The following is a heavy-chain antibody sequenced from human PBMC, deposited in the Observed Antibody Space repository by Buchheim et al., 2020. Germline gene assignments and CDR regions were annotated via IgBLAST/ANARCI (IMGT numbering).Heavy chain of an antibody. CDR2: ISYDGSNK. Sequence: QVQLMESGGGVVQPGRSLRLSCAASGFTFSSYGMHWVRQAPGKGLEWVAVISYDGSNKYYADSVKGRFTISRDNSKNPLYLQMNSLRAEDTAVYYCAKDSAGTTWHYYYYGMDVWGQGTT. V-gene: IGHV3-30*18. CDR3: AKDSAGTTWHYYYYGMDV. CDR1: GFTFSSYG. J-gene: IGHJ6*02. D-gene: IGHD1-7*01.